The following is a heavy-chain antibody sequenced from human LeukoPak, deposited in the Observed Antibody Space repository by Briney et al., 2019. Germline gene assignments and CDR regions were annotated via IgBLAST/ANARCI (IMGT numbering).Heavy chain of an antibody. CDR3: AKGSSGYFVDL. CDR2: ISNDGGGT. V-gene: IGHV3-23*01. Sequence: GGSLRLSCAASGFISNNYGLIWVRQAPGKGLEWVSAISNDGGGTNYADFVKGRFTISRDSSKNTLFLQMNSLRAEDTALYYCAKGSSGYFVDLWGQGTLVTVSS. J-gene: IGHJ5*02. D-gene: IGHD3-22*01. CDR1: GFISNNYG.